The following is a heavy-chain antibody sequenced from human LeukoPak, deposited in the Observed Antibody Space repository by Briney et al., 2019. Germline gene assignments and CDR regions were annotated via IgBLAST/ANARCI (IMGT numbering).Heavy chain of an antibody. J-gene: IGHJ4*02. CDR2: ISYDGSFQ. Sequence: GGSLRLSCAASGFTFSTYGMHWVRQCPGKGLEWVAMISYDGSFQYYADSLKGRFSISRDNSKNTLSLQMNSLRAEDTAVYYCARVPSWQLHFDSWGQGTLVTVSS. V-gene: IGHV3-30*03. CDR3: ARVPSWQLHFDS. D-gene: IGHD6-6*01. CDR1: GFTFSTYG.